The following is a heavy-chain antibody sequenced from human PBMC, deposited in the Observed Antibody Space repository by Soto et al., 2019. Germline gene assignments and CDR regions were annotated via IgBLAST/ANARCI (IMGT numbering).Heavy chain of an antibody. Sequence: SETLSLTCTVSGGSISSGGYYWSWIRQHPGEGLEWIGYIYYSVSTYYNPSLKSRVTILVDQSKNQFSLKLSSVTAADTAVDYCARDKDYYDSSGPEDDDFDIWGNGTRVTVSS. V-gene: IGHV4-31*03. CDR3: ARDKDYYDSSGPEDDDFDI. J-gene: IGHJ3*02. CDR2: IYYSVST. D-gene: IGHD3-22*01. CDR1: GGSISSGGYY.